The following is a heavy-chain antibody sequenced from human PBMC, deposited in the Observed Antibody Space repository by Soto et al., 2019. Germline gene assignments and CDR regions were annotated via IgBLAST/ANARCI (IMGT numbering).Heavy chain of an antibody. Sequence: QVQLQESGPGLVKPSETLSLTCSVSGGSISRNYWSWIRQPPGKGLEWIGYIYNSGSTNYNPSLKSRVTISVDTSKNQFSLKLNSVTAADMAVYYCARDGGGNFAAFDIWGQGTMVTVSS. D-gene: IGHD2-21*02. CDR1: GGSISRNY. V-gene: IGHV4-59*01. CDR3: ARDGGGNFAAFDI. J-gene: IGHJ3*02. CDR2: IYNSGST.